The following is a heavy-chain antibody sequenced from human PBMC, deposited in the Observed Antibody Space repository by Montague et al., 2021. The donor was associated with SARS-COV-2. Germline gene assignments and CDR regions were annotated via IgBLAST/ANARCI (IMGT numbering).Heavy chain of an antibody. CDR2: LDPEDGET. CDR3: TTHSISGVVIYAFAF. J-gene: IGHJ3*01. CDR1: GYTLSQTT. D-gene: IGHD3-3*01. Sequence: SVKVSCKVSGYTLSQTTMHWVRQAPGKGLEWMGCLDPEDGETVYTQTLQGRVAMTAYSSTDTAYMEPTNLISDDTAVYYCTTHSISGVVIYAFAFWGQGTMVTVSS. V-gene: IGHV1-24*01.